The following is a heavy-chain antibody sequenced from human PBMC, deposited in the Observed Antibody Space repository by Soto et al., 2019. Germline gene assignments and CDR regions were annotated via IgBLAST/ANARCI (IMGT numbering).Heavy chain of an antibody. V-gene: IGHV3-53*01. CDR3: ARMGRVGATPFYYYYYGMDV. D-gene: IGHD1-26*01. J-gene: IGHJ6*02. CDR1: GFTVSSNY. CDR2: IYSGGST. Sequence: LRLSCAASGFTVSSNYMSWVRQAPGKGLEWVSVIYSGGSTYYADSVKGRFTISRDNSKNTLYLQMNSLRAEDTAVYYCARMGRVGATPFYYYYYGMDVWGQGTTVTVSS.